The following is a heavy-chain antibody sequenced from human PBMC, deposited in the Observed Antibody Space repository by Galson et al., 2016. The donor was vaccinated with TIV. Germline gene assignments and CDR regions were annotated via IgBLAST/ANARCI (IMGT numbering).Heavy chain of an antibody. D-gene: IGHD3-10*01. Sequence: SLRLSCAASGFTFSSYALHWVCQAPGKGLEWVAVISHDENNKYYSDSVKGRFTTSRENYKSTTYLQMNLLKTEDTAVYYCARDTASVYGRGSLLDSWGQGILVTVSS. CDR2: ISHDENNK. J-gene: IGHJ5*01. CDR1: GFTFSSYA. V-gene: IGHV3-30-3*01. CDR3: ARDTASVYGRGSLLDS.